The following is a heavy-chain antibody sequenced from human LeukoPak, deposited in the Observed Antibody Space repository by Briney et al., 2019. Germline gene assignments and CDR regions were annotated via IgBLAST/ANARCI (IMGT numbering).Heavy chain of an antibody. CDR2: FDPEDGET. Sequence: GASVKVSCKASGYTFTSYYMHWVRQAPGKGLEWMGGFDPEDGETIYAQKFQGRVTMTEDTSTDTAYMELSSLRSEDTAVYYCATGGNGYSYGVFDYWGQGTLVTVSS. CDR1: GYTFTSYY. CDR3: ATGGNGYSYGVFDY. D-gene: IGHD5-18*01. V-gene: IGHV1-24*01. J-gene: IGHJ4*02.